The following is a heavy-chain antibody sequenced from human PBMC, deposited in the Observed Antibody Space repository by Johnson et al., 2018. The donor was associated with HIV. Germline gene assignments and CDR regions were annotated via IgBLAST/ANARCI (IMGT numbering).Heavy chain of an antibody. Sequence: VQLVESGGGLVQPGGSLRLSCAASGFTVSSNYMSWVRQAPGKGLEWVSVIYSGGSTYYADSAKGRFTISRDNSKNTLYLQMNSLRTEDTAVYYCARDSRYNNYGGGSVGAFDIWGQGTTVTVSS. D-gene: IGHD4-11*01. CDR3: ARDSRYNNYGGGSVGAFDI. V-gene: IGHV3-66*01. CDR2: IYSGGST. J-gene: IGHJ3*02. CDR1: GFTVSSNY.